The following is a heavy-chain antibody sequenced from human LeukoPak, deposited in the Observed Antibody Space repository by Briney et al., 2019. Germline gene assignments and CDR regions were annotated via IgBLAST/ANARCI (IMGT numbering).Heavy chain of an antibody. V-gene: IGHV4-59*11. Sequence: SETLSLTCNVSGGSINSHYWSWIRQPPGKGLERIGYVYYSGSTSYNPSLKSRVTISVDTSKNQFSLKLSSVTAADTAVYYCARRHVEYSSSSDPYYFDYWGQGTLVTVSS. D-gene: IGHD6-6*01. CDR1: GGSINSHY. CDR3: ARRHVEYSSSSDPYYFDY. J-gene: IGHJ4*02. CDR2: VYYSGST.